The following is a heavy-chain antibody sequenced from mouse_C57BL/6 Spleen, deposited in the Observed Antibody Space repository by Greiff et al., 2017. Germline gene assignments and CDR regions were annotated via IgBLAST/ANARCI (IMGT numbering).Heavy chain of an antibody. CDR3: ARCGNYYFDY. Sequence: QVQLQQPGAELVKPGASVKLSCKASGYTFTSYWMQWVKQRPGQGLEWIGEIDPSDSNTNYNQKFKGKATLTVDTASSTAYMQRSSLTSEDSAVYYCARCGNYYFDYWGQGTTLTVSS. CDR2: IDPSDSNT. J-gene: IGHJ2*01. CDR1: GYTFTSYW. V-gene: IGHV1-50*01. D-gene: IGHD2-1*01.